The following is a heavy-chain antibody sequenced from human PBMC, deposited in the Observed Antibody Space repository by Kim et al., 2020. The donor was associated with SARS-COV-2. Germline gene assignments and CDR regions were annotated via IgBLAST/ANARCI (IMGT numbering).Heavy chain of an antibody. Sequence: ASVKVSCKASGYTFIDYDISWVRQAAGQGLEWMGWMNSNSGSTGYAQKFQGRVTMTRDTSISTVYMELSSLRSEDTAVYYCASRIAGRGSFDHWGQGTLLTVSS. CDR3: ASRIAGRGSFDH. CDR1: GYTFIDYD. CDR2: MNSNSGST. J-gene: IGHJ4*02. D-gene: IGHD6-6*01. V-gene: IGHV1-8*01.